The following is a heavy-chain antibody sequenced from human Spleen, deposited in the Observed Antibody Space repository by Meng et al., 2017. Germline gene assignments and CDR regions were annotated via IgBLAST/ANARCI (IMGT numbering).Heavy chain of an antibody. Sequence: GGSLRLSCAASGFSFSSYAMSWVRHAPGKGLEWVAALSGGGFTTYYVDSVKGRFTISRDNAKNSLYLQMNSLRAEDTAVYYCARASYYYDTSDYTSGYYSLDYWGQGALVTVSS. CDR3: ARASYYYDTSDYTSGYYSLDY. V-gene: IGHV3-23*01. CDR1: GFSFSSYA. CDR2: LSGGGFTT. D-gene: IGHD3-22*01. J-gene: IGHJ4*02.